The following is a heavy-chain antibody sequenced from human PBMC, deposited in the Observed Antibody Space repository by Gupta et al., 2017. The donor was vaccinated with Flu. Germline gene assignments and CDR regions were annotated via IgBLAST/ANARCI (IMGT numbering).Heavy chain of an antibody. CDR2: INAGNGNT. J-gene: IGHJ3*02. CDR3: ATATMVRGVIADDAFDI. D-gene: IGHD3-10*01. Sequence: QVQLVQSGAEVKKPGASVKVSCKASGYTFTSYAMHWVRQAPGQRLEWMGWINAGNGNTKYSQKFQGRVTITRDTSASTAYMELSSLRSEDTAVYYCATATMVRGVIADDAFDIWGQGTMVTVSS. V-gene: IGHV1-3*01. CDR1: GYTFTSYA.